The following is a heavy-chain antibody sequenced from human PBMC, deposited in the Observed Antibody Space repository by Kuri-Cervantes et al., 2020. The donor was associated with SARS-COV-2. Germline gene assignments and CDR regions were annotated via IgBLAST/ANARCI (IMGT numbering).Heavy chain of an antibody. J-gene: IGHJ4*02. Sequence: GESLKISCAASGFTFNNYALSWVRQAPGKGLEWVSGISGSGSSTHYADSVKGRFIISRDNSKNTLYLQMNSLRADDTALYYCARKGLDSSGYSLGYDWGQGTLVTVSS. CDR1: GFTFNNYA. CDR2: ISGSGSST. V-gene: IGHV3-23*01. CDR3: ARKGLDSSGYSLGYD. D-gene: IGHD3-22*01.